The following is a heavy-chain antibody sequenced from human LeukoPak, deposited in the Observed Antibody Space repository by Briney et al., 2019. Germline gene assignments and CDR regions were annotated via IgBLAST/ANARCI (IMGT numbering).Heavy chain of an antibody. J-gene: IGHJ4*02. CDR3: ASPWYYGSGSYYY. CDR2: INHSGST. CDR1: GGSFSGYY. D-gene: IGHD3-10*01. V-gene: IGHV4-34*01. Sequence: SETLSLTCAVYGGSFSGYYWSWIRQPPGKGLEWIGEINHSGSTNYNPSLKSRVTISVDTSKNQFSLKLSSVTAADTAVYYCASPWYYGSGSYYYWGQGTLVTVSS.